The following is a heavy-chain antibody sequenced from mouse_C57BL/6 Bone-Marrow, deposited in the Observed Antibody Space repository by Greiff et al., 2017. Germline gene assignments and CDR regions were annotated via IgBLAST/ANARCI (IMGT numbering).Heavy chain of an antibody. CDR1: GFNIKDDY. D-gene: IGHD2-4*01. Sequence: VQLKQSGAELVRPGASVKLSCTASGFNIKDDYMHWVKQRPEQGLEWIGWIDPENGDTEYASQFQGKATITADPASNTAYLQLSSLTSEDTAVYYCTVFYYDYSYYFDYWGQGTTLTVSS. CDR3: TVFYYDYSYYFDY. J-gene: IGHJ2*01. V-gene: IGHV14-4*01. CDR2: IDPENGDT.